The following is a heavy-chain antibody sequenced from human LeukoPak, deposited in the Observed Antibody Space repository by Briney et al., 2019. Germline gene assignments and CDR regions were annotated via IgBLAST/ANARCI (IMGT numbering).Heavy chain of an antibody. J-gene: IGHJ5*02. CDR2: IYSSGST. D-gene: IGHD3-10*01. CDR3: ARGPSSFGGRFDP. V-gene: IGHV4-4*07. Sequence: SETLSLTCTVSGGSISSYYWNWIRQPAGKGLEWIGRIYSSGSTNYNPSLKSRVTMSVDTSKNQFSLKLSSVTAADTAVYYCARGPSSFGGRFDPWGQGTLVAVSS. CDR1: GGSISSYY.